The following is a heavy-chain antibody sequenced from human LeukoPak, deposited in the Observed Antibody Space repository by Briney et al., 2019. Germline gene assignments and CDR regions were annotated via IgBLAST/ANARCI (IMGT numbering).Heavy chain of an antibody. CDR1: GGSFSGYY. CDR2: INHSGST. J-gene: IGHJ4*02. Sequence: SETLSLTCAVYGGSFSGYYWSWIRQPPGKGLEWIGEINHSGSTNYNPSLKSRVTISVDTSRNQFSLKLSSVTAADTAVYFCARVTGYYMNYYFDFWGQGTLVTVSS. V-gene: IGHV4-34*01. CDR3: ARVTGYYMNYYFDF. D-gene: IGHD3-9*01.